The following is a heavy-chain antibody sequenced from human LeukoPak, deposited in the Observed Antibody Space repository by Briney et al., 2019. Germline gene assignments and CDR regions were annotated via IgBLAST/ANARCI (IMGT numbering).Heavy chain of an antibody. V-gene: IGHV1-46*01. J-gene: IGHJ5*02. CDR3: ARVGGYDFLWRWFDP. D-gene: IGHD5-12*01. CDR2: INPSGGST. CDR1: GYTFTNYY. Sequence: VASVKVSCKASGYTFTNYYMHWVRQAPGQGLEWMGLINPSGGSTSYAEKFQGRVIMTRDMSTTTDYMELSSLRAEDTAVYYCARVGGYDFLWRWFDPWGQGTLVTVSS.